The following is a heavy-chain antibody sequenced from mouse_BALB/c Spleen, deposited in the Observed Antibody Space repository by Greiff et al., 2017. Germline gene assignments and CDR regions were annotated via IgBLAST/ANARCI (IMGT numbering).Heavy chain of an antibody. Sequence: EVKLMESGGGLVQPGGSLKLSCAASGFTFSSYTMSWVRQTPEKRLEWVAYISNGGGSTYYPDTVKGRFTISRDNAKNTLYLQMSSLKSEDTAMYYCARRGDYDGGTPFDYWGQGTTLTVSS. CDR1: GFTFSSYT. V-gene: IGHV5-12-2*01. J-gene: IGHJ2*01. D-gene: IGHD2-4*01. CDR3: ARRGDYDGGTPFDY. CDR2: ISNGGGST.